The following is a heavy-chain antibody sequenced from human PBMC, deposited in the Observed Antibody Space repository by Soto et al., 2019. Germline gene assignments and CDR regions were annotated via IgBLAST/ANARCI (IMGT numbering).Heavy chain of an antibody. CDR3: ARDSPPVDY. CDR2: SSAYTGNT. V-gene: IGHV1-18*01. J-gene: IGHJ4*02. CDR1: GYTFTSYG. Sequence: QVQLVQSGAEVKKPGASVKVSCKASGYTFTSYGISWVRQAPGQGLERMGWSSAYTGNTSYAQKLQGRLNMTTDTSTSTAYMEPRRPRSDDTAVYYCARDSPPVDYWGQGTLVTVSA.